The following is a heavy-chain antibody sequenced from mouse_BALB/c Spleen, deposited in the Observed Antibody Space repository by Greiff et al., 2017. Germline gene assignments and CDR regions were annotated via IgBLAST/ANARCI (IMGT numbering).Heavy chain of an antibody. CDR1: GFNIKDTY. J-gene: IGHJ4*01. D-gene: IGHD3-1*01. CDR2: IDPANGNT. Sequence: VHVKQSGAELVKPGASVKLSCTASGFNIKDTYMHWVKQRPEQGLEWIGRIDPANGNTKYDPKFQGKATITADTSSNTAYLQLSSLTSEDTAVYCCARDRAYYAMDYWGQGTSVTVSS. CDR3: ARDRAYYAMDY. V-gene: IGHV14-3*02.